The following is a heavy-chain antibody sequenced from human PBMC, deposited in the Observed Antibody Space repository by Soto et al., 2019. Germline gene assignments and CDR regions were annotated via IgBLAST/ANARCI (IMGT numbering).Heavy chain of an antibody. CDR2: ISYDGSNK. V-gene: IGHV3-30*18. CDR3: ANDSRIVVVTAPYAY. Sequence: QVQLVESGGGVVQPGRSLRLSCAASGFTFSSYGMHWVRQAPGKGLEWVAVISYDGSNKYYADSVKGRFTISRDNSKHTLYLQMNSLRAEDTAVYYCANDSRIVVVTAPYAYWGQGTLVTVSS. J-gene: IGHJ4*02. D-gene: IGHD2-21*02. CDR1: GFTFSSYG.